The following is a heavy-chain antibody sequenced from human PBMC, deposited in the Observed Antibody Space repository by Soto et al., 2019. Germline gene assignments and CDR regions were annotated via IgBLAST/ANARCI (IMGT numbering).Heavy chain of an antibody. CDR3: ARGLSYYYDSSGYYPSLFDY. CDR2: IYYSGST. D-gene: IGHD3-22*01. J-gene: IGHJ4*02. V-gene: IGHV4-30-4*01. Sequence: QVQLQESGPGLVKPSQTLSLTCTVSGGSISSGDYYWSWIRQPPGKGLEWIGYIYYSGSTYYNPSLKSRVTISVDTSKNQFSLKLSSVTAADTAVYYCARGLSYYYDSSGYYPSLFDYWGQGTLVTVSS. CDR1: GGSISSGDYY.